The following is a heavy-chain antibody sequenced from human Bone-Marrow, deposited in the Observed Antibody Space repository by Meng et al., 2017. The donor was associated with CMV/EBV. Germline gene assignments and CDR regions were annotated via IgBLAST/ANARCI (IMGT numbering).Heavy chain of an antibody. J-gene: IGHJ4*02. D-gene: IGHD6-19*01. V-gene: IGHV1-2*02. CDR3: ARSSGWSRFDY. CDR1: GYTVTDYY. Sequence: QVRLGQSGAEGKNPGASVKVSCKASGYTVTDYYRPWVRQAPGQWLEWMGWINPNDDTNYAQNFQGRVTMTRDMSINTVYMELSRLTSDDTAVYYCARSSGWSRFDYWGLGTLVTVSS. CDR2: INPNDDT.